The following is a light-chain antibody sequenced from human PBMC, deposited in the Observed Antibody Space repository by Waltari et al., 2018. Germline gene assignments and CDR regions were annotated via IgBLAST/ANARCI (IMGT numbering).Light chain of an antibody. CDR2: DVS. CDR3: SSYTSSSTGV. J-gene: IGLJ2*01. Sequence: QSALTQPASVSGSPGPSITISCTGTSSAVGGYNYVSWYQQHPGKAPKLMIYDVSNRPSGVSNRFSGSKSGNTASLTISGLQAEDEADYYCSSYTSSSTGVFGGGTKLTVL. V-gene: IGLV2-14*01. CDR1: SSAVGGYNY.